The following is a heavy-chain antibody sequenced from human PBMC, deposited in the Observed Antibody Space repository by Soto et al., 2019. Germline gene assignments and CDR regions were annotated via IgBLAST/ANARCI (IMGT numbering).Heavy chain of an antibody. J-gene: IGHJ5*02. CDR1: GYTFTSYD. CDR2: MNPNSGNT. V-gene: IGHV1-8*01. Sequence: ASVKVSCKASGYTFTSYDINWVRQATGQGLEWMGWMNPNSGNTGYAQKFQGRVTMTRNTSISTAYMELSSLRSEDTAVYYCVRVVPAAIGWFDPWGQGTLVTVSS. CDR3: VRVVPAAIGWFDP. D-gene: IGHD2-2*01.